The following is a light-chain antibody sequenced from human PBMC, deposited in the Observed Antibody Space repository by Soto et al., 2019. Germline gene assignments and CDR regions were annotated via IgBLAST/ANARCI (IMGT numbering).Light chain of an antibody. CDR2: EVN. CDR1: SSDVGDRNY. CDR3: SSFTTIGTWV. V-gene: IGLV2-14*01. Sequence: QSALTQPASVSGSPGQSITMSCTGTSSDVGDRNYVSWYQQHPGKAPKLMIYEVNNRPSGVSNRFSGSKSGNTASLTISGLQADDEADYYCSSFTTIGTWVFGGGTKLTVL. J-gene: IGLJ3*02.